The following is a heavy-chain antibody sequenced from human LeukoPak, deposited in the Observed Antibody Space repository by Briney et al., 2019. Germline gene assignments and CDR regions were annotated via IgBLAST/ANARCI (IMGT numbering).Heavy chain of an antibody. V-gene: IGHV3-48*03. CDR2: ISSSGSTI. J-gene: IGHJ3*02. D-gene: IGHD6-13*01. CDR1: GFTLSSYE. Sequence: PGGSLRLSCAASGFTLSSYEMNWVRQAPGKGLEWVSDISSSGSTIYYADSVKGRFTISRDNAKNSLYLQMNSLRAEDTAVYYCARVSSSWYRGAFDIWGQGTMVTVSS. CDR3: ARVSSSWYRGAFDI.